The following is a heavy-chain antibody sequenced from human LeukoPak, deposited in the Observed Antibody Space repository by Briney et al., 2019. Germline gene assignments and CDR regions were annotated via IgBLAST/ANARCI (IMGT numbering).Heavy chain of an antibody. D-gene: IGHD5-18*01. V-gene: IGHV3-48*03. CDR1: GFTFSSYE. CDR3: ARGADGYSYGF. Sequence: GGSLRLSCAASGFTFSSYEMNWVRQAPGKGLEWVSYISSSGSTIYYADSVKGRFTISRDNAKNSLYLQMNSLGAEDTAVYYCARGADGYSYGFWGQGTLVTVSS. CDR2: ISSSGSTI. J-gene: IGHJ4*02.